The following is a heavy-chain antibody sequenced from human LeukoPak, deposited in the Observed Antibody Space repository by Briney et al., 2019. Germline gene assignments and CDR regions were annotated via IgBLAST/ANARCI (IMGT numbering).Heavy chain of an antibody. D-gene: IGHD3-16*01. J-gene: IGHJ4*02. CDR1: GFTFSSYA. CDR2: ISGSGGST. CDR3: AKGYYDYVWGSYYFDY. Sequence: GGSLRLSCAASGFTFSSYAMSWVRQAPGKGLEWVSAISGSGGSTYYADSVKGRFTISRDNFRDTLYLQMNSLRAEDTAVYYCAKGYYDYVWGSYYFDYWGQGTLVTVSS. V-gene: IGHV3-23*01.